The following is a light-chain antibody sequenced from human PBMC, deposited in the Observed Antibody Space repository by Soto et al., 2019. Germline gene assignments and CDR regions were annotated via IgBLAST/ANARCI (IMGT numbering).Light chain of an antibody. CDR1: SSDVGGYNY. Sequence: QSALTQPASVSGSPGQSITISCTGTSSDVGGYNYVSWYQHHPGKAPKLMIYDVSDRLSGVSNRFSGSKSGNTASLTISGLQAEDEADYYCTSYTITSPHVVFGGGTKLTVL. CDR2: DVS. CDR3: TSYTITSPHVV. V-gene: IGLV2-14*03. J-gene: IGLJ2*01.